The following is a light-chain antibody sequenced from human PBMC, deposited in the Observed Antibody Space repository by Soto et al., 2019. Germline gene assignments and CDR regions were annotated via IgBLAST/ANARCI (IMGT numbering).Light chain of an antibody. CDR3: QHYNDWPPAFT. V-gene: IGKV3D-15*01. CDR2: GAS. Sequence: EILMTQSPATLSVSLGERATLSCRASQSLNRNLAWYQQKPGQAPRLIIYGASTRASGIPARFSGSGSGTEFTLTISSLQSEDFALYYCQHYNDWPPAFTFGPGTKVDL. CDR1: QSLNRN. J-gene: IGKJ3*01.